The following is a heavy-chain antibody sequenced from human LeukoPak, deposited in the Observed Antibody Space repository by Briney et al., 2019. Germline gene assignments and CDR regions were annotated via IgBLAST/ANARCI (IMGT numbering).Heavy chain of an antibody. CDR3: ARDRYSGYDFDY. CDR2: ISYDGSNK. V-gene: IGHV3-30-3*01. Sequence: SCKVSGYTLTELSMHWVRQAPGKGLEWVVVISYDGSNKYYADSVKGRFTISRDNSKNTLYLQMNSLRAEDTAVYYCARDRYSGYDFDYWGQGTLVTVSS. CDR1: GYTLTELS. J-gene: IGHJ4*02. D-gene: IGHD5-12*01.